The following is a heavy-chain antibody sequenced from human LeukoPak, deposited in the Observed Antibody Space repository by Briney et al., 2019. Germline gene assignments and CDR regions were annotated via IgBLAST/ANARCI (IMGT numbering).Heavy chain of an antibody. D-gene: IGHD6-6*01. J-gene: IGHJ3*02. Sequence: SGPTLVNPTQTLTLTCTFSGFSLSPSGVGVGWDRQPPGKALEWLALIYWNDDKRYSPSLKSRLTITKDTSKNQVVLTMTSMDPVDTATYYCAHIKLVEDAFDMWGQGTMVTVSS. CDR3: AHIKLVEDAFDM. CDR1: GFSLSPSGVG. V-gene: IGHV2-5*01. CDR2: IYWNDDK.